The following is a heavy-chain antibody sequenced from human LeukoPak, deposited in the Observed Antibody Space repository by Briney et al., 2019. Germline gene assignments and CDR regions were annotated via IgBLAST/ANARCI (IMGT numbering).Heavy chain of an antibody. D-gene: IGHD5-12*01. Sequence: PGGSLRLSCAASGFTFDTYSFHWVRQAPGKGLEWVALISHDGRTKVYADAVKGRFTISRGDSKNTLSLQMGSLRPEDTSTYYCARDPSFSRGFNFVLSSWGQGTLVSVSS. CDR3: ARDPSFSRGFNFVLSS. V-gene: IGHV3-30*04. J-gene: IGHJ5*02. CDR2: ISHDGRTK. CDR1: GFTFDTYS.